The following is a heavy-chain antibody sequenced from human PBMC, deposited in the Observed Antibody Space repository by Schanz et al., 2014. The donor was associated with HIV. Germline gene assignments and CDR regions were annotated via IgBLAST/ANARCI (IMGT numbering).Heavy chain of an antibody. CDR1: GFTFSSFG. V-gene: IGHV3-30*18. J-gene: IGHJ5*02. CDR3: AKVGRIYSTTWIDH. Sequence: QVQLVESGGGVVQPGRSLRLSCAASGFTFSSFGMHWVRQAPGKGLEWVAFISYDGSTEYYADSVKGRFAISRDNSKNTVYLQMNSLRGEDSAVYYCAKVGRIYSTTWIDHWGQGTLVTVSS. D-gene: IGHD6-13*01. CDR2: ISYDGSTE.